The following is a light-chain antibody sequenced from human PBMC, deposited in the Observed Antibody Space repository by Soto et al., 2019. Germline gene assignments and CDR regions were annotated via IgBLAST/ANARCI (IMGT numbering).Light chain of an antibody. Sequence: DIVMTQSPDSLAVSLGERATINCKTSQNVLYSSNNNNYLAWYQQKPGQPPKLLIYWASTRESGVPDRVSGSGSGTDFTLTISSLQAEDVAVYYCQQYYSTPLTFGGGTKVEIK. CDR3: QQYYSTPLT. J-gene: IGKJ4*01. CDR2: WAS. V-gene: IGKV4-1*01. CDR1: QNVLYSSNNNNY.